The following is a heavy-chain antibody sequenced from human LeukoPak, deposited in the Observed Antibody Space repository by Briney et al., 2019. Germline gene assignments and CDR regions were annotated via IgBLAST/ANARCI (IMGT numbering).Heavy chain of an antibody. J-gene: IGHJ4*01. CDR3: AKVKSSGSFLDY. CDR2: ISTSGNT. CDR1: VGSSSIYY. D-gene: IGHD3-22*01. Sequence: SETLSLTCTLSVGSSSIYYWSCVRDPAREGLDWIGNISTSGNTNYRPCLKGRVTPSVDKSKNQFSLNLSSVTAAGTAVYYCAKVKSSGSFLDYWGQGTLVTVSS. V-gene: IGHV4-4*07.